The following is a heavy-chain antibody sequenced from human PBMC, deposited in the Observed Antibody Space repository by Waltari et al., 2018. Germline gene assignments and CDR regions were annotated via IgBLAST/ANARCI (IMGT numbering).Heavy chain of an antibody. CDR1: GDSVTNYYW. V-gene: IGHV4-4*02. J-gene: IGHJ4*02. Sequence: QLQLQQSGPGLVKPSESLSLTCAVSGDSVTNYYWWSWVLQFPGKGLEWIGQIHVSGKTNYNPSLVGRVTVSMDTSNSQFSLKLTSPTAADTAVYYCARDRGRGLYLDSWSQGTLVTVSP. CDR3: ARDRGRGLYLDS. CDR2: IHVSGKT. D-gene: IGHD1-26*01.